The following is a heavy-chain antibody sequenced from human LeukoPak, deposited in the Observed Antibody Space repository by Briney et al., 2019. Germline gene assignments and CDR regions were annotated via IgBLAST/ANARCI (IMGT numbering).Heavy chain of an antibody. Sequence: SETLSLTCTVSGGSISNYYWSWIRQPPGKRLGWDGYISYSWSTNYNPSLKSRVTIAIDMSKKQFSLKLSSVTAADTAVDYCASSRPYYDILTGQSDDAFDIWGQGTRVTVSS. CDR3: ASSRPYYDILTGQSDDAFDI. D-gene: IGHD3-9*01. CDR2: ISYSWST. J-gene: IGHJ3*02. V-gene: IGHV4-59*01. CDR1: GGSISNYY.